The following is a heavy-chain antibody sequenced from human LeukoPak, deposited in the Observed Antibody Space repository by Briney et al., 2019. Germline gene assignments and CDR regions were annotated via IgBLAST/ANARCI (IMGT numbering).Heavy chain of an antibody. CDR1: GFIVSSNY. CDR3: ATDVRSSPLEF. V-gene: IGHV3-53*01. Sequence: GGSLRLSCAASGFIVSSNYMTWVRQAPGKGPECVSVIYSDGSTYYADSVKGRFTISRDSSNNTLFLQMSNLRADDSGLYYCATDVRSSPLEFWGHGTLVTVSS. CDR2: IYSDGST. J-gene: IGHJ4*01. D-gene: IGHD6-13*01.